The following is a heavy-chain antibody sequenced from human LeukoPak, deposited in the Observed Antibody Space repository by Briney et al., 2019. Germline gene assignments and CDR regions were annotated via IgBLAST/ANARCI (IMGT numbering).Heavy chain of an antibody. V-gene: IGHV4-34*01. CDR3: ARDRGPERYFDWLLSSAGYYYYMDV. CDR1: GGSFSGYY. J-gene: IGHJ6*03. D-gene: IGHD3-9*01. CDR2: INHSGST. Sequence: PSETLSLTCAVYGGSFSGYYWSWIRQPPGKGLEWIGEINHSGSTNYNPSLKSRVTMSVDTSKNQFSLKLSSVTAADTAVYYCARDRGPERYFDWLLSSAGYYYYMDVWGKGTTVTISS.